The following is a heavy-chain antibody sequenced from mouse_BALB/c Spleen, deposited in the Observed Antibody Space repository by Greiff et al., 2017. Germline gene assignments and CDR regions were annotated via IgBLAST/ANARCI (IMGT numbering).Heavy chain of an antibody. Sequence: QVQLKESGAELARPGASVKMSCKASGYTFTSYTMHWVKQRPGQGLEWIGYINPSSGYTNYNQKFKDKATLTADKSSSTAYMQLSSLTSEDSAVYYCARRGANWDDWYFDVWGAGTTVTVSS. CDR1: GYTFTSYT. CDR2: INPSSGYT. J-gene: IGHJ1*01. CDR3: ARRGANWDDWYFDV. V-gene: IGHV1-4*01. D-gene: IGHD4-1*01.